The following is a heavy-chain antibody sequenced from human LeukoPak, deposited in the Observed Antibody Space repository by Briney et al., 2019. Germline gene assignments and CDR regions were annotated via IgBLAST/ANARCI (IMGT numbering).Heavy chain of an antibody. D-gene: IGHD5-12*01. CDR3: AKAYQVAKLDY. Sequence: SETLSLTCTVSGYSISSGYYWGWIRQPPGKGLEWIGSIYHSGSTYYNPSLKSRVTISVDTSKNQFSLKLSSVTAADTAVYYCAKAYQVAKLDYWGQGTLVTVSS. J-gene: IGHJ4*02. CDR1: GYSISSGYY. V-gene: IGHV4-38-2*02. CDR2: IYHSGST.